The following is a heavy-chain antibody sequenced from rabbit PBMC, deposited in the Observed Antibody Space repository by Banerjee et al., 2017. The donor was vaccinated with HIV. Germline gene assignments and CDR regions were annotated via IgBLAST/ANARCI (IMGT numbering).Heavy chain of an antibody. CDR3: ARDLAGVIGWNFNL. D-gene: IGHD4-1*01. V-gene: IGHV1S45*01. CDR1: GFDFSSSYY. CDR2: IYAGSSGST. J-gene: IGHJ4*01. Sequence: QEQLKETGGGLVQPGGSLTLSCKASGFDFSSSYYMCWVRQAPGKGPEWIACIYAGSSGSTYYASWAKGRVTISKTSWTTVTLQMTSLTAADTASYFCARDLAGVIGWNFNLWGPGTLVTVS.